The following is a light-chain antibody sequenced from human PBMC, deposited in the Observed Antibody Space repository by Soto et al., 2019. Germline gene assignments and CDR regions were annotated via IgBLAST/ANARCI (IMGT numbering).Light chain of an antibody. CDR2: GTS. CDR1: QTVSSN. CDR3: QQYNKWPYT. J-gene: IGKJ2*01. V-gene: IGKV3-15*01. Sequence: EIVMTQSPATLSVSPGERATLSCRASQTVSSNFAWYQQKPAQAPSRLLYGTSTSATAIPPKLIGSGCGTEFSLTISSLQSEDYAVYYCQQYNKWPYTFGQGTKLEIK.